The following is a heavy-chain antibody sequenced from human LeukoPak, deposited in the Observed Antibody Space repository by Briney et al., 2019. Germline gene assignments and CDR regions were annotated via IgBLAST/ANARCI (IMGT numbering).Heavy chain of an antibody. J-gene: IGHJ4*02. CDR2: IRSKANSYVT. CDR3: VGDGHSNTGMNY. Sequence: GGSLRLSCAASGFIFSDYYMSWIRQAPGKGLEWIGHIRSKANSYVTIYGASVKGRFTISRDDSKNTAYLHMNSLKTEDTAVYYCVGDGHSNTGMNYWGQGTLVTVSS. D-gene: IGHD2/OR15-2a*01. V-gene: IGHV3-73*01. CDR1: GFIFSDYY.